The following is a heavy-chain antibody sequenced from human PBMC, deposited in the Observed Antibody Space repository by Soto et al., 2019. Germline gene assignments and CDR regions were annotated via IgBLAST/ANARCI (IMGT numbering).Heavy chain of an antibody. D-gene: IGHD2-2*01. CDR2: ISAYNGNT. J-gene: IGHJ6*02. CDR1: GYTFTSYG. Sequence: GASVKVSCKAFGYTFTSYGISWVRQAPGQGLEWMGWISAYNGNTNFAQKLQGRVTMTTDTATNTAYMELRSLRSDDTAVYFCARDWSPAAVYYYGMDVWGQGTTVTVSS. CDR3: ARDWSPAAVYYYGMDV. V-gene: IGHV1-18*01.